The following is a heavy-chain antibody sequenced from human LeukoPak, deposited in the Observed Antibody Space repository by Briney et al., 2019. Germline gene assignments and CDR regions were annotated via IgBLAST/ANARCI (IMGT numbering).Heavy chain of an antibody. CDR2: INHSGST. Sequence: SETLSLTCAVYGGSFSGYYWSWIRQPPGKGLEWIGEINHSGSTNYNPSLKSRVTISVDTSKNQFSLKLSPVTAADTAVYYCARTRRQPGGMDVWGKGTTVTVSS. CDR3: ARTRRQPGGMDV. J-gene: IGHJ6*04. CDR1: GGSFSGYY. V-gene: IGHV4-34*01. D-gene: IGHD6-13*01.